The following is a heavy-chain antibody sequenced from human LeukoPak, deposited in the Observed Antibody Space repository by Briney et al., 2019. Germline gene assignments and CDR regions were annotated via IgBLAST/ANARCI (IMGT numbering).Heavy chain of an antibody. CDR3: AREVIAASYFDY. CDR1: GGTFSSYA. D-gene: IGHD6-13*01. V-gene: IGHV1-69*04. Sequence: SVKVSCKASGGTFSSYAISWVRQAPGQGLEWMGRIIPILGIANYAQKFQGRVTITADKSTSTAYMELSSLRSEDTAAYYCAREVIAASYFDYWGQGTLVTVSS. CDR2: IIPILGIA. J-gene: IGHJ4*02.